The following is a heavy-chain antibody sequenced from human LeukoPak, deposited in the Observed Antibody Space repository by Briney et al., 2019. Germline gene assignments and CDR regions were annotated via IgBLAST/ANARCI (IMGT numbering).Heavy chain of an antibody. Sequence: GGSLRLSCAASGFTFSSYSMNWVRQAPGKGLEWVSYISSSSSTIYYADSVRGRFTISRDNAKNSLYLQMNSPRAEDTAVYYCAREVCSSTSCHLDYWGQGTLVTVSS. CDR1: GFTFSSYS. D-gene: IGHD2-2*01. CDR3: AREVCSSTSCHLDY. CDR2: ISSSSSTI. J-gene: IGHJ4*02. V-gene: IGHV3-48*01.